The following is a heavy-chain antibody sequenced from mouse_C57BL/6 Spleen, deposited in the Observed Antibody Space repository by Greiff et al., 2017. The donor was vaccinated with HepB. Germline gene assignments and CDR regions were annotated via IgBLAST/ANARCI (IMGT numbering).Heavy chain of an antibody. CDR3: ARERKTAQALYAMDY. J-gene: IGHJ4*01. CDR1: GYTFTSYW. Sequence: QVQLQQPGAELVKPGASVKMSCKASGYTFTSYWITWVKQRPGQGLEWIGDIYPGSGSTNYNEKFKSKATLTVDTSSSTAYMQLSSLTSEDSAVYYCARERKTAQALYAMDYWGQRTSVTVSS. CDR2: IYPGSGST. D-gene: IGHD3-2*02. V-gene: IGHV1-55*01.